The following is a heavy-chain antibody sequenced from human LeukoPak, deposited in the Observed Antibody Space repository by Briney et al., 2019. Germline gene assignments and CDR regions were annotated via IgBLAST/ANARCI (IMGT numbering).Heavy chain of an antibody. J-gene: IGHJ4*02. CDR1: GFTFSSYG. Sequence: PGGSLRLSCAASGFTFSSYGMHWVRQAPGKGLEWVAVISYDGSNKYYADSVKGRFTISRDNSKNTLYLQVNSLRAEDTAVYYCAKDLDSSGYYEVDYWGQGTLVTVSS. V-gene: IGHV3-30*18. CDR2: ISYDGSNK. CDR3: AKDLDSSGYYEVDY. D-gene: IGHD3-22*01.